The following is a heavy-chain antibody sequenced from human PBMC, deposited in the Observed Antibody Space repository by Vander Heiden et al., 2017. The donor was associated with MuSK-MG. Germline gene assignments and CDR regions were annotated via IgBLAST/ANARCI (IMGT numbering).Heavy chain of an antibody. J-gene: IGHJ4*02. D-gene: IGHD3-16*01. Sequence: EVQLVQSGAEVKKPGDSLKISCKGSGYNFATYWIAWVRQMPGQGLEWMGIIFPSDSETRYSPSFQGQGTIPADKSIRPAHLQWSSLKASETAMYYCARGGGGLDYWGQGTLVTVSS. V-gene: IGHV5-51*03. CDR2: IFPSDSET. CDR1: GYNFATYW. CDR3: ARGGGGLDY.